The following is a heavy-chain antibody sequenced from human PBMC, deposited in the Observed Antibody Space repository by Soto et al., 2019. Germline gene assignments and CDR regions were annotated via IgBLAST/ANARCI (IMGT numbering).Heavy chain of an antibody. D-gene: IGHD1-1*01. Sequence: LRLSCAASGFTFSSYGMHWVRQAPGKGLEWVAIISYDGINKYYANSVKGRFTISRDNSKNTLYLQMNSLRAEDTAVYYCAKSMYNWNDGFFDYWGQGTLVTVSS. V-gene: IGHV3-30*18. CDR3: AKSMYNWNDGFFDY. CDR2: ISYDGINK. CDR1: GFTFSSYG. J-gene: IGHJ4*02.